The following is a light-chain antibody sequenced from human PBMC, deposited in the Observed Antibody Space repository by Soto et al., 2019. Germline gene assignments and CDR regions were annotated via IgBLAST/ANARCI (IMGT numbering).Light chain of an antibody. CDR2: DVT. Sequence: QSVLTQPASVSGSPGQSVTSSCTGTSSDVGAYNYVSWFQHHPGKVPKLIIYDVTNRPSGISNRFSGSKSGNTASLTVSGLQADDEADYYCNSYTADSTWVFGGGTKVTVL. V-gene: IGLV2-14*03. J-gene: IGLJ3*02. CDR1: SSDVGAYNY. CDR3: NSYTADSTWV.